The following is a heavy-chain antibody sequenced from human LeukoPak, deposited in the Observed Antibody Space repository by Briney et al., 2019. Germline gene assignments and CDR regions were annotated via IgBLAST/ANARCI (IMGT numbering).Heavy chain of an antibody. V-gene: IGHV3-23*01. CDR3: AKEGFPYGYFDL. J-gene: IGHJ2*01. CDR1: GFTFSTYA. CDR2: IRDSGGDT. Sequence: QPGGSLRLSCAASGFTFSTYAMAWVRLAPGKGLEWVSAIRDSGGDTYYADSVKGRFTITRDNSKNTLYLQMNSLRAEDTAVYYCAKEGFPYGYFDLWCRGTLVTVSS.